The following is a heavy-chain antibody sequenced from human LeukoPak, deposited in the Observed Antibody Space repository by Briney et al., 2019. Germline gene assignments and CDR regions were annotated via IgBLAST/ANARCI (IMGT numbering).Heavy chain of an antibody. Sequence: SETLSLTCTVSGGSISSSTYYWAWLRQPPGKGLEWVGSINYSGNTYYNSSLKSRVTISVDTSKNQFSLKLTSVTAADTAVYYCARLTVGTTWGNYFDYWGQGTVVTVSS. CDR2: INYSGNT. CDR3: ARLTVGTTWGNYFDY. V-gene: IGHV4-39*01. CDR1: GGSISSSTYY. J-gene: IGHJ4*02. D-gene: IGHD1-26*01.